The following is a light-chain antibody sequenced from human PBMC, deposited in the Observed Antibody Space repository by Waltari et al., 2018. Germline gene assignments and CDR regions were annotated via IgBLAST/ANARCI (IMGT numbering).Light chain of an antibody. V-gene: IGLV2-23*02. J-gene: IGLJ3*02. Sequence: QSALTQPASVSWSSGQSVTIPCTGASSDMGRYDIVSWYQQHPGNAPKLIICDVSKRPSGVSDRFSGSKSGDTASLTISGLQFEDEADYYCCSYAGNYIWVFGGGTRLTVL. CDR3: CSYAGNYIWV. CDR1: SSDMGRYDI. CDR2: DVS.